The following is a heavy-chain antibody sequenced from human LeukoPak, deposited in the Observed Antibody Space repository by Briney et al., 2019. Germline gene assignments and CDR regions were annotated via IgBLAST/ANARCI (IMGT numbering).Heavy chain of an antibody. J-gene: IGHJ4*02. CDR3: ARGGYRLGYCSGGSCYTVDY. CDR1: GYTFTSYS. V-gene: IGHV1-2*02. Sequence: VASVKVSCKASGYTFTSYSMHWVRQAPGQGLEWMGWINPNSGGTNYAQKFQGRVTMTRDTSISTAYMELSRLRSDDTAVYYCARGGYRLGYCSGGSCYTVDYWGQGTLVTVSS. D-gene: IGHD2-15*01. CDR2: INPNSGGT.